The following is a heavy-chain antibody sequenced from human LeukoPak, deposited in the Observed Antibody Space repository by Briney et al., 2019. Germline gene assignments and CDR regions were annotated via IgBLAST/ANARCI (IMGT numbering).Heavy chain of an antibody. CDR3: VSGSYYAAGYFDY. V-gene: IGHV1-2*02. D-gene: IGHD1-26*01. Sequence: VASVKVSCKASGYTFTGYYMHWVRQAPGQGLEWMGWISVSTGNTNYAQKLQGRVTMTRNTSISTAYMELSSLRSEDTAVYYCVSGSYYAAGYFDYWGQGTLVTVSS. CDR1: GYTFTGYY. J-gene: IGHJ4*02. CDR2: ISVSTGNT.